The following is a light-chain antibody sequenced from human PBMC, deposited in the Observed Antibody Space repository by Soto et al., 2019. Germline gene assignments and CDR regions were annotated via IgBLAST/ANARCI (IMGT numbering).Light chain of an antibody. CDR2: GAS. Sequence: EIVLTQSPGTLSLSPGERATLSCRASQSVSSSYLAWYQQKPGPAPRLLIYGASSRANGIPDRCSGSGAGTDVTLTISSLEHEDFAVYYCQQYDSSLGLTFGGGTKVEIK. CDR3: QQYDSSLGLT. J-gene: IGKJ4*01. CDR1: QSVSSSY. V-gene: IGKV3-20*01.